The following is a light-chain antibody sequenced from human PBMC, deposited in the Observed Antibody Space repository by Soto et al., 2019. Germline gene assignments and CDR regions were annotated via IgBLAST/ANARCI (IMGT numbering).Light chain of an antibody. CDR2: EVS. J-gene: IGLJ2*01. V-gene: IGLV2-8*01. CDR1: SSDVGGYNY. CDR3: SSGVV. Sequence: QSALTQPPSASGSPGQSVTISCTGTSSDVGGYNYVSWYQQHPGKAPKLMIYEVSKRPSGVPDRFSGSKSGNTASLTVSGLQAEDEADYYCSSGVVFGGGTKVTVL.